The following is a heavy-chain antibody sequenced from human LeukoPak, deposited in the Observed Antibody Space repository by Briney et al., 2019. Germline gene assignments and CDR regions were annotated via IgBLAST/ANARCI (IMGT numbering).Heavy chain of an antibody. CDR2: ISGSGGST. D-gene: IGHD2-2*01. V-gene: IGHV3-23*01. Sequence: GGSLRLSCAASGFTFSTYAMSWVRQAPGKGLEWVSAISGSGGSTFYADSVKGRFTIARDNSKNTLYLQMNSLRAEDTALHYCAKDRPDCSSTSCYVSFRTVADYWGKGTLVTVSS. CDR1: GFTFSTYA. CDR3: AKDRPDCSSTSCYVSFRTVADY. J-gene: IGHJ4*02.